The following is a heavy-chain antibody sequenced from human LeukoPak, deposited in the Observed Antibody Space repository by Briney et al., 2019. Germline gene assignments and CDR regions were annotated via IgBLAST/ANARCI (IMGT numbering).Heavy chain of an antibody. D-gene: IGHD3-16*02. CDR1: GYTLTSYD. Sequence: GASVKVSCKASGYTLTSYDINWVRQATGQGLEWMGWMNPNSGNTGYAQKFQGRVTMTRNTSISTAYMELSSLRSEDTAVYYCARGGLPYDYVWGSYRPPGDYWGQGTLVTVSS. CDR3: ARGGLPYDYVWGSYRPPGDY. J-gene: IGHJ4*02. CDR2: MNPNSGNT. V-gene: IGHV1-8*01.